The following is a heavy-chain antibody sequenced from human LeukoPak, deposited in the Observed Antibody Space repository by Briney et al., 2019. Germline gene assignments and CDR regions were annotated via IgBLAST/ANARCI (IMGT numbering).Heavy chain of an antibody. CDR1: GFTFSSYG. CDR3: ARGADIVVVVAASDY. Sequence: GRSLRLSCAASGFTFSSYGMHWVRQAPGKGLEWVAVISYDGSNKYYADSVKGRFTISRDNAKNSLYLQMNSLRAEDTAVYYCARGADIVVVVAASDYWGQGTLVTVSS. D-gene: IGHD2-15*01. V-gene: IGHV3-30*03. J-gene: IGHJ4*02. CDR2: ISYDGSNK.